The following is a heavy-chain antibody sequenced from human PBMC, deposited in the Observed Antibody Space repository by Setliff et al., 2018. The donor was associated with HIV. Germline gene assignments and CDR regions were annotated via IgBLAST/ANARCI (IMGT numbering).Heavy chain of an antibody. V-gene: IGHV4-59*01. CDR1: GGSISNYY. CDR3: TSGRTMPTLTT. D-gene: IGHD2-2*01. J-gene: IGHJ4*02. CDR2: IQYGDIS. Sequence: KTSETLSLTCTVSGGSISNYYWTWIRQPPGKGPEWIASIQYGDISHYNPSLQSRVSISVDTSKNQFSLALTSVTAADTAVYFCTSGRTMPTLTTWGQGTLVTVSS.